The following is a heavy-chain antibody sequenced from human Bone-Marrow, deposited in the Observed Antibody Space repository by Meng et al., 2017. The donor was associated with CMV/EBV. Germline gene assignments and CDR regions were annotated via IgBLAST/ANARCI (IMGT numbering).Heavy chain of an antibody. CDR3: AKDLTFITMIVVVPAL. D-gene: IGHD3-22*01. V-gene: IGHV3-23*01. Sequence: GESLKISCAASGFTFSTYAMSWVRQAPGKGLEWVSAVTGSGYRTFYADSVKGRFTISRDNSKNTLYLQMNSLRAEDTAVYYCAKDLTFITMIVVVPALWGQGTLVTVSS. CDR1: GFTFSTYA. J-gene: IGHJ4*02. CDR2: VTGSGYRT.